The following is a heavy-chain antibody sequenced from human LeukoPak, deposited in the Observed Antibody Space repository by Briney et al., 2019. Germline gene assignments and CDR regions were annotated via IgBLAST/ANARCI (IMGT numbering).Heavy chain of an antibody. D-gene: IGHD5-18*01. Sequence: ASVKVSCKVSGYTLTELSMHWVRQAPGKGLEWMGGFDPEDGETIYAQKFQGRVTMTEDTSTDTAYMELSSLRSEDTAVYYCARVRGYSYGYGSIDAFAIWGQGTMITVSS. J-gene: IGHJ3*02. CDR3: ARVRGYSYGYGSIDAFAI. CDR2: FDPEDGET. CDR1: GYTLTELS. V-gene: IGHV1-24*01.